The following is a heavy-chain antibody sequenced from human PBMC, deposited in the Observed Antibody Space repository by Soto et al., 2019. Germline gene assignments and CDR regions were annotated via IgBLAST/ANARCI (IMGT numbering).Heavy chain of an antibody. V-gene: IGHV5-10-1*01. CDR3: ARQIYDSDTGPNFQYYFDS. Sequence: GESLKISCKGAGYSFAGYWITWVRQKPGKGLEWMGRIDPSDSQTYYSPSFRGHVTISVTKSITTVFLQWSSLRASDTAMYYCARQIYDSDTGPNFQYYFDSWGQGTPVTVSS. J-gene: IGHJ4*02. CDR1: GYSFAGYW. D-gene: IGHD3-22*01. CDR2: IDPSDSQT.